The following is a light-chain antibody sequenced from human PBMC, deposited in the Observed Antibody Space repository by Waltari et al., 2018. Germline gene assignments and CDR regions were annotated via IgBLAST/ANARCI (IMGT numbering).Light chain of an antibody. CDR2: ATS. V-gene: IGKV3-11*01. J-gene: IGKJ4*01. Sequence: IVLTQSPGTLSLSPGERATLSCRASQTITSLAWYQQTPGQAPRLLIYATSTRATGIPPRFTGSGSGTDFSLTINGLEPDDSAVYYCQQRSGWPLTFGGGTKVEIK. CDR1: QTITS. CDR3: QQRSGWPLT.